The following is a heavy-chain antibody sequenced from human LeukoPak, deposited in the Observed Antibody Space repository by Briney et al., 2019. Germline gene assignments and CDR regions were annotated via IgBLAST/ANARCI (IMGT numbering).Heavy chain of an antibody. V-gene: IGHV3-21*01. CDR1: GFTFSSYS. CDR2: ISRSSSDI. D-gene: IGHD6-6*01. CDR3: ARAAQSRSTKDYYYMDV. Sequence: GGSLRLSCAASGFTFSSYSMNWVREAPGKGVEGVSSISRSSSDIYYADSLTRPFTIPRDNAHISLFLQMNSLRAQDTAVYYCARAAQSRSTKDYYYMDVWGKGTTVTVSS. J-gene: IGHJ6*03.